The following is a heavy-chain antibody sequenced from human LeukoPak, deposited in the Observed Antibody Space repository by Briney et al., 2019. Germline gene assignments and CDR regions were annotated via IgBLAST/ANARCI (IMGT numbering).Heavy chain of an antibody. V-gene: IGHV3-21*01. CDR3: ARDREMGTIRNGFDV. CDR2: ISTSSSYI. Sequence: GGSLRLSCAASGFTFSAYSMNWVRQAPGKGLEWVSSISTSSSYIYYADSVKGRFTVSRGNAKNSLFLQMNSLRAEDTALYYCARDREMGTIRNGFDVWGQGTIVSVSS. CDR1: GFTFSAYS. D-gene: IGHD5-24*01. J-gene: IGHJ3*01.